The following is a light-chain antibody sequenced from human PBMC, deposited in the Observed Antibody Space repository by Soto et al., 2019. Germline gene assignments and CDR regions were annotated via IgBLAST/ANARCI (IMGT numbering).Light chain of an antibody. Sequence: SVLTQPPSVSGAPGQRVTISCTGSSSNIGAGYDVHWYQQLPGTAPKLLIYFNSNRPSGVPDRFSGSKSGTSASLAITGLQAEDEADYYCQSYDSSLSGSVFGGGTKLTVL. CDR2: FNS. CDR3: QSYDSSLSGSV. CDR1: SSNIGAGYD. J-gene: IGLJ2*01. V-gene: IGLV1-40*01.